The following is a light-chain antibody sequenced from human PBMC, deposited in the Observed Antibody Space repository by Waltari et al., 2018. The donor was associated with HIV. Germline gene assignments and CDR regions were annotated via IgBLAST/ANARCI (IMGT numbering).Light chain of an antibody. J-gene: IGLJ2*01. CDR2: GNS. V-gene: IGLV1-40*01. CDR3: QSFDRLSALPI. CDR1: SSNIGAGYD. Sequence: QSVLTQPPSVSGAPGQRVTISCTGSSSNIGAGYDVHWYQQLPGTAPKLLIYGNSKRPSGVPDRFSGSKSGTSASLAITGLQAEDEADYYCQSFDRLSALPIFGGGTRLTV.